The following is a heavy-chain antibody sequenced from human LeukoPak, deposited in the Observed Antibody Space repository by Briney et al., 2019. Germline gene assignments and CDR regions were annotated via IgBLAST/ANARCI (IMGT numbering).Heavy chain of an antibody. CDR1: GFTFSNYW. CDR2: IDKDGSEK. CDR3: ATYTQYFEAPGTDN. D-gene: IGHD6-13*01. Sequence: GGSLRLSCVVSGFTFSNYWMRWVRQAPGKGLEWVASIDKDGSEKRYVDSVKGRFTISRDNAKNSVYLQMTSLGAEDTAVYYCATYTQYFEAPGTDNGGKGTRVTVS. J-gene: IGHJ4*02. V-gene: IGHV3-7*01.